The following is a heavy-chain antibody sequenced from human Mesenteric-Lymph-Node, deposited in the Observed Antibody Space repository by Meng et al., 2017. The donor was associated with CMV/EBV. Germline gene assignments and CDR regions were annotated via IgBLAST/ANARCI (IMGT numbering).Heavy chain of an antibody. CDR1: GFTFRIYS. J-gene: IGHJ6*02. V-gene: IGHV3-48*04. CDR2: ISGRSTTT. CDR3: AREGGNHYYYGLDV. Sequence: GGSLRLSCAASGFTFRIYSMNWVRQAPGQGLEWVSYISGRSTTTHYADSVRGRFTISRDNAKNSLYLQMNSLRAEDTAVYYCAREGGNHYYYGLDVWGQGTTVTVSS.